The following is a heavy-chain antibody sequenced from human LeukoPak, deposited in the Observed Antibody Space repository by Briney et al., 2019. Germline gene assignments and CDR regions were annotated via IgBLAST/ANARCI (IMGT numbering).Heavy chain of an antibody. J-gene: IGHJ5*02. V-gene: IGHV1-2*02. Sequence: ASVKVSCKASGYTFTGYYMHWVRQAPGQGLEWMGWINPNSGGTNYAQKFQGRVTMTRDTSISTAYMELSSLRSEDTAVYYCARGVSSSRSYRFDPWGQGTLVTVSS. CDR2: INPNSGGT. CDR1: GYTFTGYY. D-gene: IGHD6-19*01. CDR3: ARGVSSSRSYRFDP.